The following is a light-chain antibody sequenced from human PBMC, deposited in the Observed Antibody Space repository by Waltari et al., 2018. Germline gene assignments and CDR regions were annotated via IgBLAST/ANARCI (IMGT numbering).Light chain of an antibody. V-gene: IGLV3-19*01. CDR3: HSRDASGVGGS. J-gene: IGLJ2*01. CDR2: GNN. CDR1: SLRSYY. Sequence: SSELTQDPTVSVAMGQTVRITCQGDSLRSYYTSWYKQWPGQAPILVFSGNNNRPSGVPDRFSGSSSDNTAVLTITGAQAEDEASYYCHSRDASGVGGSFGGGTKLTVL.